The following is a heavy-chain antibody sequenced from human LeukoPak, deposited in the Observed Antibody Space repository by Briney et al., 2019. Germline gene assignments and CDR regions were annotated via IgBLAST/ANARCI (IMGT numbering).Heavy chain of an antibody. J-gene: IGHJ4*02. CDR2: ISISGDVT. V-gene: IGHV3-23*01. CDR1: RFPFSTHA. D-gene: IGHD4/OR15-4a*01. Sequence: PGGSLRLSCAVSRFPFSTHAMSRVRQAPGGGLEWVSGISISGDVTYYADAVQGRFIISRDNSRNTVYLQMNSLRVEDTAVYYCANEEVPNDYWGQGTLVTVSS. CDR3: ANEEVPNDY.